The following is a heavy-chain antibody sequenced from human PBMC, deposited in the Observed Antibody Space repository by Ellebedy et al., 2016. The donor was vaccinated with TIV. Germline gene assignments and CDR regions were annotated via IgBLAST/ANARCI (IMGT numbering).Heavy chain of an antibody. CDR2: VYSNGRT. CDR3: ARDGGSGLRYFPY. D-gene: IGHD3-9*01. CDR1: GGSITTYY. Sequence: MPSETLSLTCTVSGGSITTYYWNWIRQPAGRGLEWIGRVYSNGRTNYNPSLKSRVTMSVDTSKNLVSLTLSSVTAADTAVYYCARDGGSGLRYFPYWGQGTLVTVSS. V-gene: IGHV4-4*07. J-gene: IGHJ4*02.